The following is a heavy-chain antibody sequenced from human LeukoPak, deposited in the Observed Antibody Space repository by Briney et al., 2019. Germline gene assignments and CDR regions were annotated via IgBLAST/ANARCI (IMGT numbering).Heavy chain of an antibody. CDR3: AKQYDFWSGSDY. D-gene: IGHD3-3*01. CDR1: GFTFISYT. CDR2: ITGSGGST. J-gene: IGHJ4*02. V-gene: IGHV3-23*01. Sequence: GGSLRLSCAASGFTFISYTMGWVRQAPGKGLEWVSTITGSGGSTSYADAVKGRFTISRDNSKNTLYLQMNSLRVEDTAVYYCAKQYDFWSGSDYWGQGTLVTVSS.